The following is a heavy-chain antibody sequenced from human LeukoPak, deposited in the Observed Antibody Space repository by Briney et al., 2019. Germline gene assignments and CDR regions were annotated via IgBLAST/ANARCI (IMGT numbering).Heavy chain of an antibody. CDR3: AKSLGIVVVTANFDY. V-gene: IGHV3-23*01. D-gene: IGHD2-21*02. CDR2: LSGSGGRT. Sequence: PGGSLRLSCAASGFTFSSYSMNWVRQAPGKGLDWVAALSGSGGRTYYADSVKGRFTISRDNSKNTLYLQMSSLRAEDTAVYYCAKSLGIVVVTANFDYWGQGTLVSVSS. J-gene: IGHJ4*02. CDR1: GFTFSSYS.